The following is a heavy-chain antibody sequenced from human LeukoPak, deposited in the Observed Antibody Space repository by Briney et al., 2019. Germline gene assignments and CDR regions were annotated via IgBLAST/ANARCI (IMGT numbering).Heavy chain of an antibody. CDR3: ARDHDWAFDH. Sequence: GGSLRLSCAASGFTFSNYAMNWVRQAPGRGLEWVSHIFSSDSTIGYADSVKGRFTISRDNAKNSLYLQMNNLRDEDTAVYYCARDHDWAFDHWGLGTLVTVSS. J-gene: IGHJ4*02. D-gene: IGHD3-9*01. V-gene: IGHV3-48*02. CDR1: GFTFSNYA. CDR2: IFSSDSTI.